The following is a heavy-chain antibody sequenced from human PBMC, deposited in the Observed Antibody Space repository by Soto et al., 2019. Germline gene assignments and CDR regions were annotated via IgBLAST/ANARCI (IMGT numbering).Heavy chain of an antibody. CDR1: GGSISSGGYY. J-gene: IGHJ2*01. D-gene: IGHD4-17*01. CDR2: IYYSGST. CDR3: ARETTVTTRYWYFDL. Sequence: QVQLQESGPGLVKPSQTLSLTCTVSGGSISSGGYYWSWIRQHPGKGLEWIGYIYYSGSTYYNPSLKRRVTISVDTSKNQFSLKLSSVTAADTAVYYCARETTVTTRYWYFDLWGRGTLVTVSS. V-gene: IGHV4-31*03.